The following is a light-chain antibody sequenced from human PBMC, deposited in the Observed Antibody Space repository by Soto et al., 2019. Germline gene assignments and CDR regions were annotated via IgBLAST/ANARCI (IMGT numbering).Light chain of an antibody. CDR1: QSVNSL. Sequence: ETVMTQSPATLSVSPGDRATLSCRSSQSVNSLLAWYQQKPGQAPRLLIYGTSTRATGIPARFSGSGTGTDFTLTINNLQSEDFAVYYCQQYYDWPPWTFGQGTKVDIK. J-gene: IGKJ1*01. V-gene: IGKV3-15*01. CDR2: GTS. CDR3: QQYYDWPPWT.